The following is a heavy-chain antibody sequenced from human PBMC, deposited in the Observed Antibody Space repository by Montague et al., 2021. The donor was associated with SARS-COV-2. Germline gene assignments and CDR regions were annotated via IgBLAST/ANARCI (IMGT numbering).Heavy chain of an antibody. Sequence: SETLSLTCAVHGGSFSDYYWSWIRQPPGKGLEWIGEINHSGSTNYNPSLKSRVTMSVDTSKNQFSLKLSSVTAADTAVYYCARGAPTIRRLVVVFAGAGWYFDLWGRGTLVTVSS. CDR3: ARGAPTIRRLVVVFAGAGWYFDL. V-gene: IGHV4-34*01. CDR1: GGSFSDYY. J-gene: IGHJ2*01. D-gene: IGHD3-22*01. CDR2: INHSGST.